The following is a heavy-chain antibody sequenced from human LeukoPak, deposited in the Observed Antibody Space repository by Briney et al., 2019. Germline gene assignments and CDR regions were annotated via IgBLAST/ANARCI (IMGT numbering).Heavy chain of an antibody. CDR3: AREMPGANTFDS. J-gene: IGHJ4*02. Sequence: GGSLRLSCAASGFIVSSDYMSWVRQAPGKGLEWVSVIYSGGSTYYAGSVKGRFTVSRDNSKNTLYLQMNSLRAEDTAVYYCAREMPGANTFDSWGQGTLVTVSS. CDR2: IYSGGST. D-gene: IGHD2-2*01. V-gene: IGHV3-66*01. CDR1: GFIVSSDY.